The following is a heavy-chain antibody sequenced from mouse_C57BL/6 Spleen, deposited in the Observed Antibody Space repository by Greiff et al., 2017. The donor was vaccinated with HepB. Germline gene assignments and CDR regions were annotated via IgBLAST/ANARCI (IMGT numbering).Heavy chain of an antibody. CDR2: INPYNGGT. J-gene: IGHJ3*01. V-gene: IGHV1-19*01. CDR3: ARESGDYPNPAWFAY. D-gene: IGHD2-4*01. Sequence: EVQLQQSGPVLVKPGASVKMSCKASGYTFTDYYMNWVKQSHGKSLEWIGVINPYNGGTSYNQKFKGKATLTVDKSSSTAYMELNSLTSEDSAVYYCARESGDYPNPAWFAYWGQGTLVTVSA. CDR1: GYTFTDYY.